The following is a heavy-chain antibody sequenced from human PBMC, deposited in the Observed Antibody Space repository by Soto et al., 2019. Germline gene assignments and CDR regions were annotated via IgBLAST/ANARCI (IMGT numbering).Heavy chain of an antibody. D-gene: IGHD3-3*01. CDR1: GGSVSSSSYY. V-gene: IGHV4-39*01. CDR2: IYYSGTT. J-gene: IGHJ4*02. CDR3: ARCFSELRFSAGVYYFDY. Sequence: SETLSLTCTVSGGSVSSSSYYWGWIRQPPGKGLEWIGSIYYSGTTYYNPSLKSRVTISVDTSKNQFSLKLSSVTAADTAVYYCARCFSELRFSAGVYYFDYWGQGTLVTVSS.